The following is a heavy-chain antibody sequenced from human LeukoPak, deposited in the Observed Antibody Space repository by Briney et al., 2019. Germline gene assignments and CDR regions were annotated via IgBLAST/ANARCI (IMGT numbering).Heavy chain of an antibody. CDR2: INHSGST. CDR3: AREGGYSSGWPWGHNWFDP. Sequence: SETLSLTCAVYGGSFSGYYWSWIRQPPGKGLEWIGEINHSGSTNYNPSLKSRVTISVDTSKNQFSLKLSSVTAADTAVYYCAREGGYSSGWPWGHNWFDPWGQGTLVTVS. CDR1: GGSFSGYY. D-gene: IGHD6-19*01. V-gene: IGHV4-34*01. J-gene: IGHJ5*02.